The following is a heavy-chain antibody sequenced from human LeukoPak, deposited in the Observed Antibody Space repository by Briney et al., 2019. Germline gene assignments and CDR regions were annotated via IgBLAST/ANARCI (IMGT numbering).Heavy chain of an antibody. Sequence: GGSLRLSCAASGFTFSSYAMSWVRQAPGKGLEWVSAISGSGSGGSTYYADSVKGRFTISRDNSKNTLYLEMNSLRGEDTALYYCARAAAETGAFRDNWFDPWGQGTLVTVSS. D-gene: IGHD6-19*01. CDR2: ISGSGSGGST. CDR3: ARAAAETGAFRDNWFDP. V-gene: IGHV3-23*01. CDR1: GFTFSSYA. J-gene: IGHJ5*02.